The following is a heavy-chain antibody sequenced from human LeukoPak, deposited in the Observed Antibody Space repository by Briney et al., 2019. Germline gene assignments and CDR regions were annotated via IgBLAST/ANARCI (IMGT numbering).Heavy chain of an antibody. CDR2: LYYTGST. Sequence: SETLSLTCTVSGGSLSGSSYYWGWIRQPPGKGMEWIGSLYYTGSTYYNPSLKSRVTVSVDTSKNQFFLKLSSVTAADTALYYCARHGYYYDSSGSFSYCDYWGQGTLVTVSS. V-gene: IGHV4-39*01. J-gene: IGHJ4*02. CDR1: GGSLSGSSYY. CDR3: ARHGYYYDSSGSFSYCDY. D-gene: IGHD3-22*01.